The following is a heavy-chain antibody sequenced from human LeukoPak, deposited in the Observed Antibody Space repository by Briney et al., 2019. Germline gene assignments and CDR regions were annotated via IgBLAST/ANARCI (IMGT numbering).Heavy chain of an antibody. CDR2: INPNSGGT. D-gene: IGHD2-2*01. CDR1: GYTFTGYY. CDR3: ARDGLRYCSSTSCSKLNWFDP. Sequence: GASVKVSCKASGYTFTGYYMNWVRQAPGQGLEWMRSINPNSGGTNYAQKFQGRVTMTRDTSISTAYMELSRLRSDDTAVYYCARDGLRYCSSTSCSKLNWFDPWGQGTLVTVSS. J-gene: IGHJ5*02. V-gene: IGHV1-2*02.